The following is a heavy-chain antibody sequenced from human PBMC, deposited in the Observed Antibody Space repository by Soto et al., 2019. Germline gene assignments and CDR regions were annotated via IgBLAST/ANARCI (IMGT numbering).Heavy chain of an antibody. CDR1: GFTFSSYA. D-gene: IGHD3-22*01. J-gene: IGHJ2*01. CDR2: ISGSGGST. V-gene: IGHV3-23*01. CDR3: AKSRDSSGYDLRWYFDL. Sequence: EVQLLESGGGLVQPGGSLRLSCAASGFTFSSYAMSWVRQAPGKGLEWVSAISGSGGSTYYADSVKGRFTISRDNSKNTLYLQMNSLRAEDTDVYYCAKSRDSSGYDLRWYFDLWGRGTLVTVSS.